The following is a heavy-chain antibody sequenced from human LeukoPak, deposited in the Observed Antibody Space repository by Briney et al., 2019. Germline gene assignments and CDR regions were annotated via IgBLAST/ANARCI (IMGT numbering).Heavy chain of an antibody. CDR2: IYYSGST. CDR3: IIAVAGKDY. J-gene: IGHJ4*02. V-gene: IGHV4-59*12. CDR1: GGSISSYY. Sequence: PSETLSLTCTVSGGSISSYYWSWIRQPPGKGLEWIGYIYYSGSTNYNPSLKSRVTISVDTSKNQFSLKLSSVTAADTAVYYCIIAVAGKDYWGQGTLVTVSS. D-gene: IGHD6-19*01.